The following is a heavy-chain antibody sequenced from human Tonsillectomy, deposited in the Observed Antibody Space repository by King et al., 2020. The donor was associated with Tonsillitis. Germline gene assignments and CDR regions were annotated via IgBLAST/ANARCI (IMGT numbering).Heavy chain of an antibody. CDR2: IHHSGST. D-gene: IGHD6-13*01. CDR1: GGSFSGYY. Sequence: VQLQPWGAGLLKPSETLSLTCAVYGGSFSGYYWSWIRQPPGKGLAWIGEIHHSGSTHYNPSLKSRVTISVDTSKNQFSLKLSSLTAAATAVYYGARGGSSWAPHDAFDIWGQGTMVTVSS. V-gene: IGHV4-34*01. J-gene: IGHJ3*02. CDR3: ARGGSSWAPHDAFDI.